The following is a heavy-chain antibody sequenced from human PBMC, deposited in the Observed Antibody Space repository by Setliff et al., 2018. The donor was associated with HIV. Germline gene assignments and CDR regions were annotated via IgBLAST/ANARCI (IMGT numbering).Heavy chain of an antibody. CDR1: AYSIRSGYY. J-gene: IGHJ6*03. CDR2: IYHSGST. CDR3: ARLGGSYRIYYYYYMDV. D-gene: IGHD1-26*01. V-gene: IGHV4-38-2*01. Sequence: SETLSLTCAVSAYSIRSGYYWGWIRQSPGQGLEWIGSIYHSGSTYYNPSLKSRVTIAVDTSKNQFSLKLTSVTAADTAVYYCARLGGSYRIYYYYYMDVWGKGTTVTVSS.